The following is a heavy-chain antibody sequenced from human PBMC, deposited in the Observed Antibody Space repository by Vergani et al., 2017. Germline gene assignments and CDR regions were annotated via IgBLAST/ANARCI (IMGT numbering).Heavy chain of an antibody. CDR2: ISDGGETK. J-gene: IGHJ5*02. V-gene: IGHV3-11*01. CDR3: GRKQSPASLMDKPIDI. Sequence: QVQLVASGGGLVRPGGSLRLSCAASGFIFSDYYMTWIRQTPGKGLEWLAHISDGGETKMYAESLKGRFTLSMDNTKNLLILQMKTLKVDDTATYYCGRKQSPASLMDKPIDIWGQGTLVTVS. CDR1: GFIFSDYY. D-gene: IGHD1/OR15-1a*01.